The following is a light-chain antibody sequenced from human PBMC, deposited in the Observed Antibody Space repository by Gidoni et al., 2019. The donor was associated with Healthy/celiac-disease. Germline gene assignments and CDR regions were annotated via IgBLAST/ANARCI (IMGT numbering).Light chain of an antibody. CDR3: QQDYSTPYT. J-gene: IGKJ2*01. CDR2: WAY. CDR1: QSVLYSANNKNY. Sequence: DIVMTQSPDSLSVSLGERATINCKSSQSVLYSANNKNYLAWYQQKPGQLHKLLIYWAYTRESGVPDRFSGSGSGTDLTLTISSLQAEDVAVYYCQQDYSTPYTFGQGTKLEIK. V-gene: IGKV4-1*01.